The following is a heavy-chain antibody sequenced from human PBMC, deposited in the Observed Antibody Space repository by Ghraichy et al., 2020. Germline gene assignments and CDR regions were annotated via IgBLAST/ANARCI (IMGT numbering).Heavy chain of an antibody. CDR2: IKQDGNEK. V-gene: IGHV3-7*03. CDR1: GFTFSSYW. D-gene: IGHD3-22*01. J-gene: IGHJ4*02. CDR3: ARNYDSSGRDYFDY. Sequence: GGSLRLSCAASGFTFSSYWMSWVRQAPGKGLEWVADIKQDGNEKYFVDSVKGRLSISRDNAKNSLYLQMNSLRAEDTAVYYCARNYDSSGRDYFDYWGQGTLVTVSS.